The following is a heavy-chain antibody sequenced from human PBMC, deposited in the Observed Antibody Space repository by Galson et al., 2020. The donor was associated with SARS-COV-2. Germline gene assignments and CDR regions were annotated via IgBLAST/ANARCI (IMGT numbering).Heavy chain of an antibody. D-gene: IGHD3-10*01. V-gene: IGHV3-9*01. J-gene: IGHJ5*02. Sequence: TGGSLRLSCAASGIPFKDSAMHWVRQAPGKGLEWVSGISWNSDNTAYADSVKGRFTISRDNARNSLYLQMNSLRTEDTALYYCAKDSMVREVTNNWCDPWGQGTLVTVSS. CDR3: AKDSMVREVTNNWCDP. CDR2: ISWNSDNT. CDR1: GIPFKDSA.